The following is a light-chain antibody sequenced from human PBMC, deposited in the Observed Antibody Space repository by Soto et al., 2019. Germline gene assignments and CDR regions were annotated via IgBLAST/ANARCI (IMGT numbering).Light chain of an antibody. V-gene: IGKV4-1*01. Sequence: DILMTQSPDSLAVSLGERATINCKSSQSVLYSSNNKNYLAWYQQKPGQPPKLLIYWASTRESGVPERFSGSGSGIDFTLTISSLEAEDVAFYWCQQYFDVPFTFGGGTKV. CDR3: QQYFDVPFT. CDR1: QSVLYSSNNKNY. CDR2: WAS. J-gene: IGKJ4*01.